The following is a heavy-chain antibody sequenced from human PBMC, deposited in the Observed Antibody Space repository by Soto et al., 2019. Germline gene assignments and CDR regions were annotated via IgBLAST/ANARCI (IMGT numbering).Heavy chain of an antibody. V-gene: IGHV3-30*04. CDR3: AREYETGYYSFIGY. Sequence: QVQLVESGGGVVQPGRSLRLSCAASGFTFSAYSMNWVRQAPGTGLEWVAVLSYDVRNKFYADSEKGRYTLSRDNDKNTRYLQMDSLRTEDTAVYYCAREYETGYYSFIGYWGQGTLVTVSS. D-gene: IGHD3-9*01. CDR1: GFTFSAYS. J-gene: IGHJ4*02. CDR2: LSYDVRNK.